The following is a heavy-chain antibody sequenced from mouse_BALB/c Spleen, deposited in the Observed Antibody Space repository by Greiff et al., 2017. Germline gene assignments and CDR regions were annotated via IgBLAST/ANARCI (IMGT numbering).Heavy chain of an antibody. CDR1: GFTFSSYA. V-gene: IGHV5-6-5*01. J-gene: IGHJ2*01. CDR3: ARGIFTYYFDY. D-gene: IGHD1-1*01. Sequence: EVHLVESGGGLVKPGGSLKLSCAASGFTFSSYAMSWVRQTPEKRLEWVASISSGGSTYYPDSVKGRFTISRDNARNILYLQMSSLRSEDTAMYYCARGIFTYYFDYWGQGTTLTVSS. CDR2: ISSGGST.